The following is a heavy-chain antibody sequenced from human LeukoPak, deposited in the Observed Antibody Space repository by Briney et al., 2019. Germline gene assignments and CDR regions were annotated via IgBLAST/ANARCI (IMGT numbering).Heavy chain of an antibody. J-gene: IGHJ4*02. CDR1: GGTFSSYA. CDR2: IIPIFGTA. V-gene: IGHV1-69*13. D-gene: IGHD3-10*01. Sequence: ASVKVSCKASGGTFSSYAISWVRQAPGQGLEWMGGIIPIFGTANYAQKFQGRVTITADESTSTAYMELSSLRSDDTAVYYCARDMVSTATPYFDSWGQGTLITVSS. CDR3: ARDMVSTATPYFDS.